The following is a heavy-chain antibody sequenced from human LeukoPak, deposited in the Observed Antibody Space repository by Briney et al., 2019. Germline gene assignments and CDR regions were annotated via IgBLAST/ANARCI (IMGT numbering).Heavy chain of an antibody. V-gene: IGHV1-2*02. CDR2: INPNSGGT. Sequence: ASVKVSCKASGYTFTGYNMHWVRQAPGQGLEWMGWINPNSGGTNYAQKFQGRGTMTRDTSISTAYMELSRLRSDDTAVYYCARDKMGYYDGFDYWGQGTLVTVSS. J-gene: IGHJ4*02. D-gene: IGHD3-22*01. CDR1: GYTFTGYN. CDR3: ARDKMGYYDGFDY.